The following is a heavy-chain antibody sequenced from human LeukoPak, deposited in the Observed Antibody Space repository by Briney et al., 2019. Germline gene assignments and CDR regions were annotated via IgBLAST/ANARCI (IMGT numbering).Heavy chain of an antibody. CDR3: ASGPDYYDSSRGWFDP. CDR1: GGSISSSSYY. CDR2: IYYSGST. J-gene: IGHJ5*02. Sequence: SETLSLTCTVSGGSISSSSYYWGWIRQPPGKGLEWIGSIYYSGSTYYNPSLKSRVTISVDTSKNQFSLKLSSVTAADTAVYYCASGPDYYDSSRGWFDPWGQGTLVTVSS. D-gene: IGHD3-22*01. V-gene: IGHV4-39*07.